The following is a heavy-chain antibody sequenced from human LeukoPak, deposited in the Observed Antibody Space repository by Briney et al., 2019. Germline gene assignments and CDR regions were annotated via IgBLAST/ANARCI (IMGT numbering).Heavy chain of an antibody. Sequence: PGRSLRLSCAASGFTFSSYAMHWVRQAPGKGLEWVAVIWFVGSKKYYADSVKGRFTISRDNSKKPLYLQMNSLRAEDTAVYYCARDDSGSSGYWGQGTLVAVSS. CDR1: GFTFSSYA. CDR3: ARDDSGSSGY. CDR2: IWFVGSKK. V-gene: IGHV3-33*01. D-gene: IGHD1-26*01. J-gene: IGHJ4*02.